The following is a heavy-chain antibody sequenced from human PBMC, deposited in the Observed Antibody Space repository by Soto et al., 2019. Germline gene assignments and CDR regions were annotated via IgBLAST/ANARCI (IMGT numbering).Heavy chain of an antibody. CDR2: IYWDDDK. D-gene: IGHD1-26*01. Sequence: QITLKESAPTLVKPTQTLTLTCTFSGFSLSTSGGGVGWFRHPPGKAPKWLERIYWDDDKRYSPSLKSRLTITKNTSKNLVIPTMTHIDAVDTATYSCAHPFNGNYYNFDYWGQGTLVTVSS. V-gene: IGHV2-5*02. J-gene: IGHJ4*02. CDR1: GFSLSTSGGG. CDR3: AHPFNGNYYNFDY.